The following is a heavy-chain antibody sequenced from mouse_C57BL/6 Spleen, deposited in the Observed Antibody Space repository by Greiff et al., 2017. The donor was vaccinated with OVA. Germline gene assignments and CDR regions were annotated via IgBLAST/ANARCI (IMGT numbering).Heavy chain of an antibody. CDR2: IRSNSSNYAT. D-gene: IGHD2-10*01. CDR1: GFTFNTYA. V-gene: IGHV10-3*01. CDR3: VRKSAYYGGDGTGWAY. Sequence: EVQGVESGGGLVQPKGSLKLSCAASGFTFNTYAMHWVRQAPGKGLEWVARIRSNSSNYATYYADSVKDRFTISGDESQSMLYVQMNNLNTEDRAMYYCVRKSAYYGGDGTGWAYWGQGTLVTVSA. J-gene: IGHJ3*01.